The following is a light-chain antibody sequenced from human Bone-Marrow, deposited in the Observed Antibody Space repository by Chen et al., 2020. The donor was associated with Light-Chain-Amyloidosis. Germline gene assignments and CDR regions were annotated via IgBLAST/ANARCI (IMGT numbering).Light chain of an antibody. V-gene: IGLV3-21*02. CDR2: DDS. Sequence: SYVLTQPSSVSVAPGQTATIACGGNNIGSTSVHWYPQTPGQAPLLVVYDDSDRPSGIPERFSGSNSGNTATLTISRVETGDEADYFCQVWDRSSDRPVFGGGTKLTVL. CDR3: QVWDRSSDRPV. CDR1: NIGSTS. J-gene: IGLJ3*02.